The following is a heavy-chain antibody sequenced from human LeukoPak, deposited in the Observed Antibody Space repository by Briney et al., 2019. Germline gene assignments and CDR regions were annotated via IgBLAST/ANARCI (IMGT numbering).Heavy chain of an antibody. CDR3: AKYTGSGSYPGY. V-gene: IGHV3-30*07. Sequence: PGGSLRLSCAASGFTFSSYTMHWVRQAPGKGLEWVAVIAYDGSYKYYADSVKGRFTISRDNSKNTLYLQMNSLRAEDTAVYYCAKYTGSGSYPGYWGQGTLVTVSS. D-gene: IGHD3-10*01. J-gene: IGHJ4*02. CDR2: IAYDGSYK. CDR1: GFTFSSYT.